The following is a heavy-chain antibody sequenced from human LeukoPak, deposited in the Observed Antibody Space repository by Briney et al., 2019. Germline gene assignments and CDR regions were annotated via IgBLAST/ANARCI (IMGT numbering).Heavy chain of an antibody. Sequence: GGSLRLSCAVSGFSFSNYWMHWVRHDPGKGLVWVSYISSDGSVTKYAASVKGRFTISRDNAVNTLYLQMNSLRVEDTAVYYCVRGSLRLPRSTPDYWGQGTLVTVSS. CDR1: GFSFSNYW. V-gene: IGHV3-74*03. CDR3: VRGSLRLPRSTPDY. J-gene: IGHJ4*02. D-gene: IGHD2-21*02. CDR2: ISSDGSVT.